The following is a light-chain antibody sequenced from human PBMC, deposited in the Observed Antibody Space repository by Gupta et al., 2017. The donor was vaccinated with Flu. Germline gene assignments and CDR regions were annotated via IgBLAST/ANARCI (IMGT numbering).Light chain of an antibody. CDR2: DVS. CDR1: SSDVGGYNY. CDR3: CSYAGSYTLGWV. J-gene: IGLJ3*02. V-gene: IGLV2-11*01. Sequence: QSALTQPRSVSGSPGQSVTISCTGTSSDVGGYNYVSWYQQHPGKAPKLMIYDVSKRPSGVPDRLSGSKSGNTASLTISGLQAEDEADYYCCSYAGSYTLGWVFGGGTKLTVL.